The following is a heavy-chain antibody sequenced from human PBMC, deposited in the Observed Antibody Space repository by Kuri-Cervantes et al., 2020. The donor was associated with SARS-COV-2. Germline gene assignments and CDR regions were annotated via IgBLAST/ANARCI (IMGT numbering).Heavy chain of an antibody. CDR1: GFSFRNYN. CDR3: ARDLLNVWSGYYYYYGMDV. CDR2: ISSSSSTI. D-gene: IGHD3-3*01. Sequence: GESLKISCAASGFSFRNYNMNWVRQAPGKGLEWVSYISSSSSTIYYADSVKGRFTISRDNAKNSLYLQMNSLRDEDTAVYYCARDLLNVWSGYYYYYGMDVWGQGTTVTVSS. J-gene: IGHJ6*02. V-gene: IGHV3-48*02.